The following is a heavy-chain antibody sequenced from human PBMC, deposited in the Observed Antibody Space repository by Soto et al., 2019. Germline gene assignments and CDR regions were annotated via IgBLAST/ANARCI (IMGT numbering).Heavy chain of an antibody. CDR2: ITGSGNTI. D-gene: IGHD1-26*01. J-gene: IGHJ4*02. CDR1: GFTFISYE. CDR3: ARGGSYFDY. V-gene: IGHV3-48*03. Sequence: WGSLRLSCAASGFTFISYEINLVRQAPGKGLEWVSYITGSGNTIYYADSVKGRFTISRDNAKNSMYLQMNSLRAEDTAVYYCARGGSYFDYWGQGTLVTVSS.